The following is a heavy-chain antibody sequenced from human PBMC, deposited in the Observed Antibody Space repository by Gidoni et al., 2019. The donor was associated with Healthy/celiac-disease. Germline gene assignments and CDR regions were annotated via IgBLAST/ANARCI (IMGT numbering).Heavy chain of an antibody. J-gene: IGHJ4*02. V-gene: IGHV4-61*02. CDR1: GGSISSGSYY. CDR2: IYTSGST. D-gene: IGHD1-26*01. Sequence: QVQLQESGPGLVKPSQTLSLTCTVSGGSISSGSYYWSWIRQPAGKGLEWIGRIYTSGSTNYNPSLKSRVTISVDTSKNQFSLKLSSVTAADTAVYYCARLSMWELPGTFDYWGQGTLVTVSS. CDR3: ARLSMWELPGTFDY.